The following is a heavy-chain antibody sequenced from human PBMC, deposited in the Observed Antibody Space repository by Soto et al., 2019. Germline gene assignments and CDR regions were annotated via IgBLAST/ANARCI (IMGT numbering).Heavy chain of an antibody. Sequence: QVQLVQSGAEVKKPGASVKVSCKASGYTFTTHDINWVRQATGQGLEWMGWMNPNRGNTDYAQKFQGRVTMTRNTSISTAYMELSSLRSEDTAVYYCARGLYCSGGTCTDSWGQGTLVTVSS. D-gene: IGHD2-15*01. J-gene: IGHJ4*02. V-gene: IGHV1-8*01. CDR2: MNPNRGNT. CDR3: ARGLYCSGGTCTDS. CDR1: GYTFTTHD.